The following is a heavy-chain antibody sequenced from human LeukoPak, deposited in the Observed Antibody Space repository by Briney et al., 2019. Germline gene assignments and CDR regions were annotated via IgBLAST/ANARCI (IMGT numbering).Heavy chain of an antibody. V-gene: IGHV3-23*01. CDR1: EFDFSSHA. Sequence: PGRSLRLSCAASEFDFSSHAMTWVRQAPGKGLEWVSAISISGSKTYYADSVKGRFTISRDNSKNTLYLQMNSLRAEDTDVYYCANEIRPNDYWGQGTQVTVSS. CDR3: ANEIRPNDY. D-gene: IGHD4-17*01. J-gene: IGHJ4*02. CDR2: ISISGSKT.